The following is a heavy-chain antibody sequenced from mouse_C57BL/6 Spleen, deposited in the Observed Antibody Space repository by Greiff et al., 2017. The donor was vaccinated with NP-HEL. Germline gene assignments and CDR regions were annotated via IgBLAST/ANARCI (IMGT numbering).Heavy chain of an antibody. CDR3: ARYDGYSHCDY. Sequence: VQLQQSGPELVKPGASVKISCKASGYTFTDYYMNWVKQSHGKSLEWIGDINPNNGGTSYNQKFKGKATLTVDKSSSTAYMELRSLTSEDSAVYYCARYDGYSHCDYWGQGTTLTVSS. J-gene: IGHJ2*01. CDR2: INPNNGGT. V-gene: IGHV1-26*01. D-gene: IGHD2-3*01. CDR1: GYTFTDYY.